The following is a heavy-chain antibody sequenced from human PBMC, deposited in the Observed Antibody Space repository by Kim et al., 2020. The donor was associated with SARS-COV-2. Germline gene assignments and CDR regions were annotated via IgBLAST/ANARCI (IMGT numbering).Heavy chain of an antibody. CDR3: ARASSSWYGYYFDY. D-gene: IGHD6-13*01. J-gene: IGHJ4*02. V-gene: IGHV4-59*01. CDR1: GGSISSYY. CDR2: IYYSGST. Sequence: SETLSLTCTVSGGSISSYYWSWIRQPPGKGLEWIGYIYYSGSTNYNPSLKSRVTISVDTSKNQFSLKLSSVTAADTAVYYCARASSSWYGYYFDYWGQGTLVTVSS.